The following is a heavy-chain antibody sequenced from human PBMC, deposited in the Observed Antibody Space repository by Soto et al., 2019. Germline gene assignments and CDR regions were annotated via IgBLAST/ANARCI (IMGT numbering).Heavy chain of an antibody. Sequence: PXETLCLTCSVSGVFINSGNYCGLIRKPPVKGLEWIGSIFHGGNTYYNPSLKSRVTISVDMSKNQFSLKLNSVTAADTAVYYCARARWYDACDVWGQGTVV. V-gene: IGHV4-38-2*02. J-gene: IGHJ3*01. CDR1: GVFINSGNY. D-gene: IGHD2-15*01. CDR2: IFHGGNT. CDR3: ARARWYDACDV.